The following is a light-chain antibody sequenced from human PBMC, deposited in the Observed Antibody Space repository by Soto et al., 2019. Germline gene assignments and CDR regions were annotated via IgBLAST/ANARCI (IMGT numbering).Light chain of an antibody. CDR2: AAS. CDR3: QKYNSAPPFT. J-gene: IGKJ3*01. CDR1: QGISYY. Sequence: DIQMTQSPSSLSASVGDRVTITCRASQGISYYLAWYQQKPGKVPKLLIYAASTLQSGVPSRFSGSGSGTDFTLTISSLQPEDVATYCCQKYNSAPPFTFGPGTKVDIK. V-gene: IGKV1-27*01.